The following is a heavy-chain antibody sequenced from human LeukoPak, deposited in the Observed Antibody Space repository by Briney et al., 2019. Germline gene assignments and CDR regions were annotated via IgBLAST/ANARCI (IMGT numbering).Heavy chain of an antibody. CDR2: INPSGGST. J-gene: IGHJ5*02. V-gene: IGHV1-46*01. Sequence: GASVKVSCKASGYTFTSYYMHWVRRAPGQGLEWMGIINPSGGSTSYAQKFQGRVTMTRDTSTSTVYMELSSLRSEDTAVYYCARDPGRGNWFDPWGQGTLVTVSS. CDR1: GYTFTSYY. CDR3: ARDPGRGNWFDP.